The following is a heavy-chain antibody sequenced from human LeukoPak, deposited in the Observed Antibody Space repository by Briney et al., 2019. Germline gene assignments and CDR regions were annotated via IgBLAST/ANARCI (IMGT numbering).Heavy chain of an antibody. CDR2: MNPNSGNT. J-gene: IGHJ4*02. Sequence: ASVKVSCKASGYTFTSYGISWVRQAPGQGLEWMGWMNPNSGNTGYAQKFQGRVTMTRNTSISTAYMELSSLRSEDTAVYYCARGPGYSSSPDYWGQGTLVTVSS. V-gene: IGHV1-8*02. D-gene: IGHD6-6*01. CDR3: ARGPGYSSSPDY. CDR1: GYTFTSYG.